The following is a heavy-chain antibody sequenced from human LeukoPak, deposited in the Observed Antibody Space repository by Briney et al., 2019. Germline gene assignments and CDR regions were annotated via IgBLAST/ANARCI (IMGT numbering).Heavy chain of an antibody. CDR3: AREGYYGSGSYYNLFDI. CDR1: GFTFSSYE. Sequence: GGSLRLSCAASGFTFSSYEMSWVRQAPGKGLEWVSAISGSSGSTYYADSVKGRFTISRDNSKNSLYLQMNSLRAEDTAVYYCAREGYYGSGSYYNLFDIWGQGTMVTVSS. D-gene: IGHD3-10*01. J-gene: IGHJ3*02. V-gene: IGHV3-23*01. CDR2: ISGSSGST.